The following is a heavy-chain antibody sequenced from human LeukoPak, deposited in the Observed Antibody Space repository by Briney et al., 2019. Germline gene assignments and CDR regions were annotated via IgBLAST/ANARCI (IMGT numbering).Heavy chain of an antibody. CDR3: ARDGSNFDPFDY. J-gene: IGHJ4*02. D-gene: IGHD4-11*01. Sequence: GWSLRLSCAASGFTFSSHEMNWVRQAPGKGLEWVSYISRSGSSIDYTDSVEGRFTISRDNAKNSLYLQMDSLRAEDTAVYYCARDGSNFDPFDYWGQGTLVTVSS. CDR1: GFTFSSHE. V-gene: IGHV3-48*03. CDR2: ISRSGSSI.